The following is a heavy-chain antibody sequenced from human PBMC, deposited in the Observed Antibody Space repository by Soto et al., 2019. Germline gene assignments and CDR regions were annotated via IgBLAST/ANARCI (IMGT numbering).Heavy chain of an antibody. V-gene: IGHV3-73*02. CDR1: GLTFSGSA. J-gene: IGHJ4*02. CDR3: ATHTRDGYNDEYYFDY. CDR2: IRNKTNSHAT. D-gene: IGHD2-21*01. Sequence: EVQLVDSGGGLVQPGGSLTPSCAASGLTFSGSAMLWVRQASGKGLEWVGRIRNKTNSHATEYPASVKGRFTISRDDSKNTAYLQMNSLKAEDTAVYYCATHTRDGYNDEYYFDYWGRGTLVTVSS.